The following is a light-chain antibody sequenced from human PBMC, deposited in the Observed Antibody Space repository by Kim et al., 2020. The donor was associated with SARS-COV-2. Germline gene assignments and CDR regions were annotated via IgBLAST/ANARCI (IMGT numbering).Light chain of an antibody. CDR3: QQYYSSPRT. CDR2: WAS. CDR1: QDSSYNDDANNY. V-gene: IGKV4-1*01. Sequence: ATISDKSSQDSSYNDDANNYLAWYQQRPGQPPKLRISWASTRESGVPDRFSGSGSGTDFTLTISSLQAEDVAVYYCQQYYSSPRTFGQGTKVDIK. J-gene: IGKJ1*01.